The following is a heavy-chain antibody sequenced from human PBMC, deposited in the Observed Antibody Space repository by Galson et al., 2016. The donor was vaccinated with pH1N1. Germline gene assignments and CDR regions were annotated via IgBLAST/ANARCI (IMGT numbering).Heavy chain of an antibody. J-gene: IGHJ4*02. CDR3: ARAIGSRSAY. CDR1: GFTFNNYW. Sequence: SLRLSCAASGFTFNNYWMHWVRQVPGKGLEWVANIKEDGSEKYYVDSVRGRFTISRDNAKNSIYLQMNSLRDEDTALYYCARAIGSRSAYWGQGTLVTVSS. CDR2: IKEDGSEK. V-gene: IGHV3-7*01. D-gene: IGHD3-16*02.